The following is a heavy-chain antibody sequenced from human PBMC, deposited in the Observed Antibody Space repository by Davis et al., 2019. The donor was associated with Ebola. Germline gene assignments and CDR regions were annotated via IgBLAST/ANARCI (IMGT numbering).Heavy chain of an antibody. Sequence: GGSLRLSCAASGFTFSNYCMNWVRQAPGKGLEWVSSISSSSSYIYYADSVKGRFTISRDNAKNSLYLQMNSLRAEDTAVYYCAREVAVNYFDYWGQGTLVTVSS. D-gene: IGHD6-19*01. CDR3: AREVAVNYFDY. CDR1: GFTFSNYC. CDR2: ISSSSSYI. V-gene: IGHV3-21*01. J-gene: IGHJ4*02.